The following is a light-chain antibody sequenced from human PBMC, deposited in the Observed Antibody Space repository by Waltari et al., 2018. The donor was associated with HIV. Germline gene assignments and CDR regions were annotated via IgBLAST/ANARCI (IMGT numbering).Light chain of an antibody. CDR1: SSDVGSYNL. V-gene: IGLV2-23*01. J-gene: IGLJ3*02. CDR2: EAS. Sequence: QSALTQPASVSGSPGQSITISCTGTSSDVGSYNLVSWYQYHPGNPPKLMIYEASKRPSGVSNRCSGSKSGNTASLTISGLQAEDEADYYFCSYAGSSTLVVGGWTKLTVL. CDR3: CSYAGSSTLV.